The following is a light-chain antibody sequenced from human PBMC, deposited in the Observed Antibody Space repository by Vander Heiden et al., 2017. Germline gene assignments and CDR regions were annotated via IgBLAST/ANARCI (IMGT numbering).Light chain of an antibody. CDR3: ASWDDSLTGWV. CDR1: SSTIGSNP. CDR2: RND. J-gene: IGLJ2*01. Sequence: QSVLTQPPSVSRTPGPTVTLSCSGSSSTIGSNPVFWYQHLPGTAPELLIYRNDPRPSGVPDRFSGSKSGTSASLAISGLRSEDEADYYCASWDDSLTGWVFGGGTKLTVL. V-gene: IGLV1-47*01.